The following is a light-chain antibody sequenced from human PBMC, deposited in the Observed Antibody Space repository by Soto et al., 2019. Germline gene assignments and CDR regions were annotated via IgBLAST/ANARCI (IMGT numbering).Light chain of an antibody. V-gene: IGLV1-47*01. J-gene: IGLJ3*02. CDR1: SSNIGSNY. Sequence: QSVLTQPPSASGTPGQRVTISCSGSSSNIGSNYVYWYQPLPGTAPKLLIYRNNQRPSGVPDRFSGSKSGTSASLAISGLRSEDEAEYYCAAWDDSLSGSWVFGGGTKLTVL. CDR3: AAWDDSLSGSWV. CDR2: RNN.